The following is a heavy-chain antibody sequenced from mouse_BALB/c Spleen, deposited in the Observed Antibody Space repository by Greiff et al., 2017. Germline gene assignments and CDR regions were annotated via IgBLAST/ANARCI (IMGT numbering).Heavy chain of an antibody. CDR2: IDPYNGGT. D-gene: IGHD1-2*01. J-gene: IGHJ4*01. V-gene: IGHV1S135*01. CDR1: GYAFTSYN. Sequence: LQESGPELVKPGASVKVSCKASGYAFTSYNMYWVKQSHGKSLEWIGYIDPYNGGTSYNQKFKGKATLTVDKSSSTAYMHLNSLTSEDSAVYYCAREFITTSYYAMDYWGQGTSVTVSS. CDR3: AREFITTSYYAMDY.